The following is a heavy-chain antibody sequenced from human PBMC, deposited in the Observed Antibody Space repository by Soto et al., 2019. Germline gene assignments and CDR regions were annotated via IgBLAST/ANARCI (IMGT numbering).Heavy chain of an antibody. Sequence: QVQLQQWGAGLLKPSETLSLTCAVYGGSFSGYYWNWIRQPPGKGLEWMGEINHSGSTNYNPSLKSRVTISVDTSKHQFSLKLSSVTAADTAVYYCARGWGTIFDYWGQGTLVTVSS. CDR3: ARGWGTIFDY. CDR2: INHSGST. CDR1: GGSFSGYY. D-gene: IGHD7-27*01. J-gene: IGHJ4*02. V-gene: IGHV4-34*01.